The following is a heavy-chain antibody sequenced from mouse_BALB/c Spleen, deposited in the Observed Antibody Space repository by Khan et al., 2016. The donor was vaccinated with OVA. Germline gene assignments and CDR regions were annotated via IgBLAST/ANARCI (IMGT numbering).Heavy chain of an antibody. CDR2: ISYSGNT. CDR3: ARVYGGDFDY. J-gene: IGHJ2*01. D-gene: IGHD1-1*01. V-gene: IGHV3-2*02. Sequence: EVQLLESGPDLVKPSQSLSLICTVTGYSITSDYAWNWIRQFPGNKLEWMGFISYSGNTKYNPSLKSRISITRDTSKNQFFLQLNSVTTEDTATXYCARVYGGDFDYWGHGTTLTVSS. CDR1: GYSITSDYA.